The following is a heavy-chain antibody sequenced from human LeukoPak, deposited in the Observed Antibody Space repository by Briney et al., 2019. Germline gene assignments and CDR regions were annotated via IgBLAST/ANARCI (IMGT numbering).Heavy chain of an antibody. Sequence: ASVKVSCKASGGTFSSYATSWVRQAPGQGLEWMGGIIPIFGTANYAQKFQGRVTITADKSTSTAYMELSSLRSDDTAVYYCARYSGSYYAGSYWYFDLWGRGTLVTVSS. CDR3: ARYSGSYYAGSYWYFDL. CDR2: IIPIFGTA. J-gene: IGHJ2*01. V-gene: IGHV1-69*06. D-gene: IGHD1-26*01. CDR1: GGTFSSYA.